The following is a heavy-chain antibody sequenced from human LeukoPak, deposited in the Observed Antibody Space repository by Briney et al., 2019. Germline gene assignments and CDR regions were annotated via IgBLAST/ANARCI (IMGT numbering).Heavy chain of an antibody. CDR1: GFTFSSYA. CDR2: VSGGGGST. J-gene: IGHJ6*02. Sequence: PGGSLRLSCAASGFTFSSYAMSWVRQAPGKGLEWVSAVSGGGGSTYYADSVKGRFTISRDNSKNTLYLQMSSLRAEDTAIYYCVGRPYYYYGMDVWGQGTTVTVSS. V-gene: IGHV3-23*01. CDR3: VGRPYYYYGMDV.